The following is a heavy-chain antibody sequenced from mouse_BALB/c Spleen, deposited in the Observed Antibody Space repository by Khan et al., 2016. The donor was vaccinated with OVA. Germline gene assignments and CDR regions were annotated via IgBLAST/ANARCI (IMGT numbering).Heavy chain of an antibody. CDR3: ARMTRK. CDR1: GLNIKDNY. Sequence: VQLKESGAELVKSGATVKLSCTASGLNIKDNYMHWLKQWPEQGLEWIGRIDPPNGNTKYDPKFQGKATITEDNSSNKAYLKHSSLTSADPAGYYCARMTRKWGQGTTLTVSS. J-gene: IGHJ2*01. CDR2: IDPPNGNT. V-gene: IGHV14-3*02.